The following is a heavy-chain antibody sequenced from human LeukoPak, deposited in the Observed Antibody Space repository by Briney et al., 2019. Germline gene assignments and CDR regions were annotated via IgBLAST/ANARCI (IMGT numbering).Heavy chain of an antibody. D-gene: IGHD3-22*01. Sequence: RSQTLSLTCAISRDSVSSNSAAWNWIRQSPSRGLEWLGRTYYRSKWYNDYAVSVKSRITINPDTSKNQFSLQLNSVTPEDTAVYYCARGTRGYYDSSGYSIDYWGQGTLVTVSS. V-gene: IGHV6-1*01. J-gene: IGHJ4*02. CDR1: RDSVSSNSAA. CDR2: TYYRSKWYN. CDR3: ARGTRGYYDSSGYSIDY.